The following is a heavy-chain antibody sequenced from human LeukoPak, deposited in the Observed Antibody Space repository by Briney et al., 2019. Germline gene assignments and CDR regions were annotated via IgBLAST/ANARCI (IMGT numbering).Heavy chain of an antibody. CDR2: ISPSGDIT. CDR3: ARDHCSGGSCYPWDYYYYMDV. D-gene: IGHD2-15*01. J-gene: IGHJ6*03. V-gene: IGHV3-23*01. Sequence: PGGSLRLSCAASGFIFSSHGMNWVRQAPGKGLEWVSGISPSGDITYYADSVKGRFTISRDNSKNTVYLQMDSLRFEDAAVYYCARDHCSGGSCYPWDYYYYMDVWGKGTTVTVSS. CDR1: GFIFSSHG.